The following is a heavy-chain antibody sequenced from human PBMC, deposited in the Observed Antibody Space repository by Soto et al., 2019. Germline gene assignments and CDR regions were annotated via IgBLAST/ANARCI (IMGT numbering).Heavy chain of an antibody. J-gene: IGHJ5*02. CDR2: ISHSGSST. D-gene: IGHD3-10*01. V-gene: IGHV3-23*01. CDR1: GVSFSNYA. CDR3: AKGCWVHHGSEGGNWLDP. Sequence: EVQLLESGGGLVQPGGSLRLSCAASGVSFSNYAMNWVRQAPGKGLEWVSGISHSGSSTYYADSVKGRFTISRDNSKNTMYLQMNSLRAEDTAVYDGAKGCWVHHGSEGGNWLDPWGQGTLVTVSS.